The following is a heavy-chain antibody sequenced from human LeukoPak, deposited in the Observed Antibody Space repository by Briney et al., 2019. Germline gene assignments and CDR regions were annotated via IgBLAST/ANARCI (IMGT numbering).Heavy chain of an antibody. CDR2: IFTSGST. D-gene: IGHD3-22*01. CDR1: GGSTSSYY. J-gene: IGHJ2*01. Sequence: PSETLSLTCTVSGGSTSSYYWSWIRQPAGKGLEWIGRIFTSGSTNYNPSLKSRVTMSVDTSKNQFSLKLSSVTAADTAVYYCARDSNYYDSSGYFDYWYFDLWGRGTLVTVSS. CDR3: ARDSNYYDSSGYFDYWYFDL. V-gene: IGHV4-4*07.